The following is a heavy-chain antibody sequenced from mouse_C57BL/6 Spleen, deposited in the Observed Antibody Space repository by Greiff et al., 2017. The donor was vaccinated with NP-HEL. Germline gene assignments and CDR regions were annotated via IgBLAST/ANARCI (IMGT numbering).Heavy chain of an antibody. Sequence: QVQLKESGAELARPGASVKLSCKASGYTFTSYGISWVKQRTGQGLEWIGEIYPRSGNTYYNEKFKGKATLTADKSSSTAYMELRSLTSEDSAVYFCERSGFIERFDYGGQGTTLTVSS. CDR1: GYTFTSYG. CDR2: IYPRSGNT. D-gene: IGHD3-1*01. J-gene: IGHJ2*01. CDR3: ERSGFIERFDY. V-gene: IGHV1-81*01.